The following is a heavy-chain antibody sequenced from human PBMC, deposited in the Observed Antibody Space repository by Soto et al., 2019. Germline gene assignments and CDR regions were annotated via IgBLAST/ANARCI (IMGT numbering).Heavy chain of an antibody. D-gene: IGHD1-26*01. J-gene: IGHJ4*02. Sequence: EVQLLESGGGLVQPGGSLRLSCAASGFTFSSYAMRWVRQAPGKGLEWVSAISGSGGSTYYADSVKGRFTISRDNSKNTWEMQLNSLRAEDRAVYYCARRGGGSYCDCWGQGALGGVCS. CDR2: ISGSGGST. V-gene: IGHV3-23*01. CDR1: GFTFSSYA. CDR3: ARRGGGSYCDC.